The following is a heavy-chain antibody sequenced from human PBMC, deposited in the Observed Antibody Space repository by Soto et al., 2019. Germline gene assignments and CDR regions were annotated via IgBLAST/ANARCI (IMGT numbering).Heavy chain of an antibody. V-gene: IGHV3-23*01. CDR3: AKDFDSSAYYFFDD. D-gene: IGHD3-22*01. Sequence: GGSLRLSCAASGFSFHTYAMSWVRQPPGKGLEWVSAISGSGGNTYYADSVKGRFTISRDNSMKMLFLQMTSLRAEDTAVYYCAKDFDSSAYYFFDDWGQGTPVTVSS. CDR1: GFSFHTYA. J-gene: IGHJ4*02. CDR2: ISGSGGNT.